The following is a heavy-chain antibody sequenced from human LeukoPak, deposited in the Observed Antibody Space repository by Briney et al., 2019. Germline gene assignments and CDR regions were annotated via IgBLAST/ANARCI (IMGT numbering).Heavy chain of an antibody. J-gene: IGHJ6*03. D-gene: IGHD3-10*01. CDR3: ASNHYYGSGSYLYYMDV. V-gene: IGHV1-2*02. CDR2: INPNTGGT. Sequence: ASVKVSCKASGYTFTGYFMHWVRQAPGQGLEWMGWINPNTGGTNYAQKFQGRFTMTRDTSISTAYMELSRLRSDDTAVYYCASNHYYGSGSYLYYMDVWGKGTTVTVSS. CDR1: GYTFTGYF.